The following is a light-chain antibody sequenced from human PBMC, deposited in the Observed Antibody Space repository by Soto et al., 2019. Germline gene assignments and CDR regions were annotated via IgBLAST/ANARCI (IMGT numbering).Light chain of an antibody. CDR2: GAS. J-gene: IGKJ1*01. V-gene: IGKV3-15*01. CDR1: QSVSSN. CDR3: QQYNNWPRT. Sequence: EIVMTQSPGTLSVSPGEKATLPCRASQSVSSNLAWYQQKPGPAPRLLIYGASTRATGIPARFSGSRSGTEFTLTISSLQSEDFAVYYCQQYNNWPRTFGQGTKVEIK.